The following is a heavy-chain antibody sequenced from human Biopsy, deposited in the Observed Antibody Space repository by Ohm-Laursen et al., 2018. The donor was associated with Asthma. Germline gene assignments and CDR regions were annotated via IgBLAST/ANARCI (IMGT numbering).Heavy chain of an antibody. CDR2: IYGGGTS. J-gene: IGHJ4*02. CDR3: ARGDSSGWSHYYFDY. CDR1: GFAVSRDY. V-gene: IGHV3-53*01. Sequence: SLRLSCAASGFAVSRDYMFWVRQAPGKGLEWVSVIYGGGTSHTADSVRGRFTTSRDFSKNTLHLQMHSLRVEDTAVYYCARGDSSGWSHYYFDYWGQGTLVTVSS. D-gene: IGHD6-19*01.